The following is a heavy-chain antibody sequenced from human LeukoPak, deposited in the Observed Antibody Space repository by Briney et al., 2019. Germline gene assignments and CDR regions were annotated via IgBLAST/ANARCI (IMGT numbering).Heavy chain of an antibody. D-gene: IGHD1-1*01. CDR3: AKDPSLEPQAG. Sequence: GGSLRLSCAASGFTFSSYAMSWVRQAPGKGLEWVSAISGSGGSTYYADSVKGRFTISRDNSNNTLYLQMNSLRAEDTAVYYCAKDPSLEPQAGWGQGTLVTVSS. J-gene: IGHJ4*02. CDR1: GFTFSSYA. CDR2: ISGSGGST. V-gene: IGHV3-23*01.